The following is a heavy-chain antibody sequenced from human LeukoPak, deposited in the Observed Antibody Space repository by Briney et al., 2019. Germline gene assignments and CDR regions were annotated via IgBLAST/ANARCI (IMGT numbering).Heavy chain of an antibody. CDR3: AKDKWLSTYYYDSSGYDG. V-gene: IGHV3-30*18. Sequence: DPGGSLRLSCAASGFTFSSYGMHWVRQAPGKGLEWVAVISYDGSNKYYVDSVKGRFTISRDNSKNTLYLQMNSLRAEDTAVYYCAKDKWLSTYYYDSSGYDGWGQGTLVTVSS. D-gene: IGHD3-22*01. CDR2: ISYDGSNK. CDR1: GFTFSSYG. J-gene: IGHJ4*02.